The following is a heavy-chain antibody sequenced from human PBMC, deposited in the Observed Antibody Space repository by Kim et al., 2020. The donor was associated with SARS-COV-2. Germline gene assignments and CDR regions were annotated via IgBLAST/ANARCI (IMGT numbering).Heavy chain of an antibody. CDR1: GFTFGDYA. Sequence: GGSLRLSCTASGFTFGDYAMSWFRQAPGKGLEWVGFIRSKAYGGTTEYAASVKGRFTISSDDSKSIAYLQMNSLKTEDTAVYYCTSLSSWYGDFDYWGQGTLVTVSS. CDR3: TSLSSWYGDFDY. J-gene: IGHJ4*02. V-gene: IGHV3-49*03. CDR2: IRSKAYGGTT. D-gene: IGHD6-13*01.